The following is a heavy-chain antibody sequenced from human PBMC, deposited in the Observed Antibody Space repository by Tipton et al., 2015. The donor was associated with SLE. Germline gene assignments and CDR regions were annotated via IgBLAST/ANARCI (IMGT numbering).Heavy chain of an antibody. CDR2: IYYSGTT. CDR3: ARHGGIMVELRGWVDY. J-gene: IGHJ4*02. V-gene: IGHV4-31*02. Sequence: LRLSCTVSGGSISSGGYYWSWTRQHPGKGLEWIGSIYYSGTTYYNPSLKSRVTISLDTSENQFSLKLNSVTAADTATYHCARHGGIMVELRGWVDYWGQGTLVTVSS. D-gene: IGHD1-7*01. CDR1: GGSISSGGYY.